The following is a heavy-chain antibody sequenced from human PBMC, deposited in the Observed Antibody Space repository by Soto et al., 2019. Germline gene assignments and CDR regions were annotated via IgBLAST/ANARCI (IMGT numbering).Heavy chain of an antibody. CDR2: IDWDDDK. CDR1: GFSLSTSGMC. Sequence: SGPTLVNPTQTLTLTCTFSGFSLSTSGMCVSWIRQPPGKALEWLALIDWDDDKYYSTSLKTRLTISKDTSKNQVVLTMTNMDPVDTATYYCARGFAGYDYGGNLARDYYYGMDVWGQGTTVTVSS. CDR3: ARGFAGYDYGGNLARDYYYGMDV. D-gene: IGHD4-17*01. V-gene: IGHV2-70*01. J-gene: IGHJ6*02.